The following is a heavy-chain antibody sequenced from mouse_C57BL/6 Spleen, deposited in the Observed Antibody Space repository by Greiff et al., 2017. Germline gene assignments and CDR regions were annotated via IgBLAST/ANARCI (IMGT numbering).Heavy chain of an antibody. J-gene: IGHJ1*03. CDR2: IDPSDSNT. V-gene: IGHV1-69*01. CDR1: GYTFTSYW. Sequence: QVQLQQSGAELVMPGASVKLSCKASGYTFTSYWMHWVKQRPGQGLEWIGEIDPSDSNTNYTQKFKGKSTLTVDKSSSTAYMQLSSLTSEDSAVYDCARGYGSSPPCYFDVWGTGTTVTVAS. CDR3: ARGYGSSPPCYFDV. D-gene: IGHD1-1*01.